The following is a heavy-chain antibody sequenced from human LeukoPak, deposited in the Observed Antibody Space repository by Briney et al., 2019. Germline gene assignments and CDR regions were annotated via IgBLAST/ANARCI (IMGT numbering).Heavy chain of an antibody. V-gene: IGHV3-21*01. D-gene: IGHD2-2*01. Sequence: GGSLRLSCAASGFTFSSYSMNWVRQAPGKGLEWVSSISSSSSYIYYADSVKGRFTISRDNAKNSLYLQMNSLRVEDTAVYYCARAPEPDIVVVPAALPNWFDPWGQGTLVTVSS. CDR3: ARAPEPDIVVVPAALPNWFDP. CDR2: ISSSSSYI. CDR1: GFTFSSYS. J-gene: IGHJ5*02.